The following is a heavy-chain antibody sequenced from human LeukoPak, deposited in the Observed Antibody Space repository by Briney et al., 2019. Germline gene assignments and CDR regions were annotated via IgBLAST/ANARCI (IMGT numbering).Heavy chain of an antibody. CDR2: IYTSGST. CDR3: AREPLWFGELSSYFDY. V-gene: IGHV4-61*02. J-gene: IGHJ4*02. D-gene: IGHD3-10*01. Sequence: KTSETLSLTCTVSGGSISSSSYYWGWIRQPAGKGLEWIGRIYTSGSTNYNPSLKSRVTMSVDTSKNQFSLTLSSVTAADTAVYYCAREPLWFGELSSYFDYWGQGTLVTVSS. CDR1: GGSISSSSYY.